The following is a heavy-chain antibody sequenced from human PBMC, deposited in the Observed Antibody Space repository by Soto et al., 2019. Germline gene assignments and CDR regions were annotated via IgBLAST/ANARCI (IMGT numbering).Heavy chain of an antibody. V-gene: IGHV3-11*01. CDR3: ARDPDYYDSSGSSLGYFAY. CDR1: GFTFSDYY. D-gene: IGHD3-22*01. Sequence: GGSLRLSCAASGFTFSDYYMSWIRQAPGKGLEWVSYISSSGSTIYYADSVKGRFTISRDNAKNSLYLQMNSLRAEDTAVYYCARDPDYYDSSGSSLGYFAYWGQGTLVPVSS. CDR2: ISSSGSTI. J-gene: IGHJ4*02.